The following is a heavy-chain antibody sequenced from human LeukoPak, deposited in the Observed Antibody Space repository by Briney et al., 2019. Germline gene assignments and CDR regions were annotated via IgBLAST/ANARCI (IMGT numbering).Heavy chain of an antibody. Sequence: GGSLRLSCAASGFTFDDYGMSWARQAPGKGLEWVSGINWNGGSTGYADSVKGRFTISRDNAKNSLYLQMNSLRVEDTALYYCARRAPSHDFDDWGQGTLVTVSS. CDR3: ARRAPSHDFDD. V-gene: IGHV3-20*04. J-gene: IGHJ4*02. CDR1: GFTFDDYG. CDR2: INWNGGST.